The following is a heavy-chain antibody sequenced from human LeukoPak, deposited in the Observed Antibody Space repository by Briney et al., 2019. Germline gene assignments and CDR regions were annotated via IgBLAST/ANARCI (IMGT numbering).Heavy chain of an antibody. CDR2: IKQDGSEK. V-gene: IGHV3-7*01. D-gene: IGHD1-26*01. J-gene: IGHJ3*02. Sequence: GGSLRLSCAASGFTFSSYWMSWVRQAPGKGLEWVANIKQDGSEKYYVDSVKGRFTISRDNAKNSLYLQMNSLRAEDTAVYYCARGAYSGSYFLVVDAFDIWGQGTMVTVSS. CDR1: GFTFSSYW. CDR3: ARGAYSGSYFLVVDAFDI.